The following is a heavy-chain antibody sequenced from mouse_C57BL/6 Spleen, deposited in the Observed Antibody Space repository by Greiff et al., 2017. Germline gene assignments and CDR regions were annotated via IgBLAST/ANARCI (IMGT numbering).Heavy chain of an antibody. D-gene: IGHD2-3*01. Sequence: EVQLVESGPGLVKPSQSLSLTCSVTGYSITSGYYWNWIRQFPGNKLEWMGYISYDGSNNYNPSLKNRISITRDTSKNQFFLKLNSVTTEDTATYYCASGPYDGYSTWFAYWGQGTLVTVSA. V-gene: IGHV3-6*01. J-gene: IGHJ3*01. CDR1: GYSITSGYY. CDR3: ASGPYDGYSTWFAY. CDR2: ISYDGSN.